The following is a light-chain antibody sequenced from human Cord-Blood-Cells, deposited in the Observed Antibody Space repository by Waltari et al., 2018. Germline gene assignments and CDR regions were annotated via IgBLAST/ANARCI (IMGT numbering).Light chain of an antibody. J-gene: IGLJ2*01. CDR1: SSDVGSYNL. V-gene: IGLV2-23*01. Sequence: PGQSITISCTGTSSDVGSYNLVSWYQQHPGKAPKLMIYEGSKRPSGVSNRFSGSKSGNTASLTISGLQAEDEADYYCCSYAGSSYVVFGGGTKLTVL. CDR2: EGS. CDR3: CSYAGSSYVV.